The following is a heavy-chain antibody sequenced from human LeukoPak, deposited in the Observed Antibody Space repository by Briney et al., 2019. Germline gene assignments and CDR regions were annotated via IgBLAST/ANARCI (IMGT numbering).Heavy chain of an antibody. V-gene: IGHV4-34*01. Sequence: SSETLSLTCAVYGGSFSGYYWSWIRQPPGKGLEWIGEINHSGSTNYNPSLKSRVIISVDTSKNQFSLKLSSVTAADTAVYYCASHIIAAAGRGDYWGQGTLVTVSS. J-gene: IGHJ4*02. D-gene: IGHD6-13*01. CDR1: GGSFSGYY. CDR2: INHSGST. CDR3: ASHIIAAAGRGDY.